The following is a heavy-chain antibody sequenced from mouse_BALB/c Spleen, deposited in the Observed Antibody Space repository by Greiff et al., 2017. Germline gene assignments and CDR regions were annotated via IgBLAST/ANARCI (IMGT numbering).Heavy chain of an antibody. Sequence: EVQRVESGGGLVQPGGSRKLSCAASGFTFSSFGMHWVRQAPEKGLEWVAYISSGSSTIYYADTVKGRFTISRDNPKNTLFLQMTSLRSEDTAMYYCAREAGLTYWGQGTLVTVSA. CDR2: ISSGSSTI. V-gene: IGHV5-17*02. J-gene: IGHJ3*01. CDR3: AREAGLTY. CDR1: GFTFSSFG.